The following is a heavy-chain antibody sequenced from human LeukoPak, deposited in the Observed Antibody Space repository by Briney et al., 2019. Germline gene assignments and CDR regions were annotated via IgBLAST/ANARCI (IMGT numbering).Heavy chain of an antibody. CDR3: ARRDFWSGLDP. D-gene: IGHD3-3*01. Sequence: SETLSLTCTVSGGSISSSNYYWGWIRQPPGKGLEWIGSIYYSGTTYYSSSLKSRVIISVDTSKNQFSLKLSSVTAADTAVYYCARRDFWSGLDPWGQGTLVTVSS. CDR2: IYYSGTT. CDR1: GGSISSSNYY. J-gene: IGHJ5*02. V-gene: IGHV4-39*01.